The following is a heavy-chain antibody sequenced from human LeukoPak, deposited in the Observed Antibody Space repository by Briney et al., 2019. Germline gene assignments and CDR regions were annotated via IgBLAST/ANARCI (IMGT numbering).Heavy chain of an antibody. CDR2: ISYDGSNK. Sequence: GGSLRLSCAASGFTFSSYAMHWVRQAPGKGLEWVAVISYDGSNKYYADSVKGRFTISRDNSENTLYLQMNSLRAEDTAVYYCARGSRIQLNWFDPWGQGTLVTVSS. CDR1: GFTFSSYA. CDR3: ARGSRIQLNWFDP. D-gene: IGHD5-18*01. V-gene: IGHV3-30-3*01. J-gene: IGHJ5*02.